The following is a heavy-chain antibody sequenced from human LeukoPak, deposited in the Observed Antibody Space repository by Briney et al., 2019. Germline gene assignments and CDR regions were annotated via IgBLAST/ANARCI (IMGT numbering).Heavy chain of an antibody. J-gene: IGHJ5*02. CDR2: IYTSGST. CDR3: ASTVGWLQFGLAIYH. Sequence: KPSETLSLTCTVSGGSISSYYWSWIRQPAWKGLEWIGRIYTSGSTNYNPSLKSRVTMSVDTSKNQFSLKLTSVTAADTATYYCASTVGWLQFGLAIYHWGQGTLVTVSS. D-gene: IGHD5-24*01. V-gene: IGHV4-4*07. CDR1: GGSISSYY.